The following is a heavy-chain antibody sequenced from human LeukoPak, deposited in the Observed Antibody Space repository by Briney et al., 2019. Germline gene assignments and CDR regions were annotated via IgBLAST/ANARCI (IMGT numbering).Heavy chain of an antibody. CDR1: VDSGSSNSVT. CDR3: GRRLAQYVCFDP. J-gene: IGHJ5*02. D-gene: IGHD3-9*01. CDR2: TYYRSTWYN. V-gene: IGHV6-1*01. Sequence: SQTLSLTCAISVDSGSSNSVTWNWIRQSPSRGLEWLGRTYYRSTWYNDYAVSVRGRITVNPDTSKNQFSLHLNSVTPEDTAVYYCGRRLAQYVCFDPWGQGILVTVSS.